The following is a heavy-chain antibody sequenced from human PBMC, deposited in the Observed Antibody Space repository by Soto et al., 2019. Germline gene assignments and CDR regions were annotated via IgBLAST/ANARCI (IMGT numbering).Heavy chain of an antibody. CDR3: EHSRLGAAGNFDF. V-gene: IGHV4-59*11. Sequence: SETLSLTCTVSGGSISRHYWSWIRQPPGKGLEWIGNIFNSGSTSYNPSLKSRVTITKDTSKNQVVLTMTNMDPVDTATYYCEHSRLGAAGNFDFWGQGTLVTVSS. D-gene: IGHD6-13*01. CDR1: GGSISRHY. CDR2: IFNSGST. J-gene: IGHJ4*02.